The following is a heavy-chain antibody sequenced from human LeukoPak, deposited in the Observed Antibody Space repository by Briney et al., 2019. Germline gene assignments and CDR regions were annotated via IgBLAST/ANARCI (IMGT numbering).Heavy chain of an antibody. J-gene: IGHJ6*03. Sequence: GGSLRLSCAASGFTFSNAWMSWVRQAPGKGLEWVGRIKSKTDGGTTDYAAPVKGRFTISRDDSKNTLYLQMNSLKTEDTAVYYCTTDGPSIAARPNYYYYYYMDVWGKGTTVTVSS. D-gene: IGHD6-6*01. V-gene: IGHV3-15*01. CDR1: GFTFSNAW. CDR2: IKSKTDGGTT. CDR3: TTDGPSIAARPNYYYYYYMDV.